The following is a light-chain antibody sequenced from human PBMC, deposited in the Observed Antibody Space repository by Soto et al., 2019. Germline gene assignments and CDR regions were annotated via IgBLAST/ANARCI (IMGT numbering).Light chain of an antibody. V-gene: IGKV1-39*01. CDR3: QQHYRTPFT. CDR2: AAV. CDR1: QSISSH. Sequence: DIQVTQSPSSLSASVGDRVTITCRTSQSISSHLNWYQQRPGQAPTLLIRAAVSLQRGVPSRFSGRGSETDFSFTVTNLQPEDFATYYCQQHYRTPFTFGQGTKLEIK. J-gene: IGKJ2*01.